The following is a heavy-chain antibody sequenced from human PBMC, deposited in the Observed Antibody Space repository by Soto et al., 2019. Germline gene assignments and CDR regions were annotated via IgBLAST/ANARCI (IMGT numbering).Heavy chain of an antibody. CDR1: GFTFSSYW. Sequence: GGSLRLSCAASGFTFSSYWMHWVRQAPGKGLVWVSRINSDGSSRSYADSVKGRFTISRDNAKTTLYLQMNSLRAEATDVYYYARASVWLYGDWADSFDIWGQGTMVTVSS. CDR2: INSDGSSR. CDR3: ARASVWLYGDWADSFDI. D-gene: IGHD4-17*01. J-gene: IGHJ3*02. V-gene: IGHV3-74*01.